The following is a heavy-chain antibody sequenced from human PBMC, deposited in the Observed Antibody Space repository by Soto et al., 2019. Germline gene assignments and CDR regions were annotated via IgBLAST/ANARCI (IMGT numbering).Heavy chain of an antibody. J-gene: IGHJ6*02. CDR1: GSTFKPFF. CDR2: INPGYPAGRST. D-gene: IGHD1-26*01. V-gene: IGHV1-46*02. Sequence: QVQLVQSGAEVKKPGAPVRVPGKPLGSTFKPFFMPGWRRPPGQGLEWMGVINPGYPAGRSTTYAQKFQGRVTMTTDTSTSTVYMELSRLRSDDTAVYYCAREAIVAGATTGMDVWGQGTTVTVSS. CDR3: AREAIVAGATTGMDV.